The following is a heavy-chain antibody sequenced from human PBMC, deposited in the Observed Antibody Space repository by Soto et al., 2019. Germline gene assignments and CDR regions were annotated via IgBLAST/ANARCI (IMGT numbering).Heavy chain of an antibody. CDR3: RAVGGYYDSSGYYDY. J-gene: IGHJ4*02. CDR2: ISSSGSTI. CDR1: GFTFSDYY. V-gene: IGHV3-11*01. Sequence: PGGSLRLSCAASGFTFSDYYMSWIRQAPGKGLEWVSYISSSGSTIYYADSVKGRFTISRDNAKNSLYLQMNSLRAEDTAVYYCRAVGGYYDSSGYYDYWGQGTLVTVSS. D-gene: IGHD3-22*01.